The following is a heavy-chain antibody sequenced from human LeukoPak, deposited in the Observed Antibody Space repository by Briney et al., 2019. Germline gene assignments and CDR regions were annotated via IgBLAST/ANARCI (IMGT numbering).Heavy chain of an antibody. CDR2: INTNTGNP. D-gene: IGHD6-19*01. Sequence: VASVKVSCKASGYTFTGYAMNWVRQAPGQGLEWMGWINTNTGNPTYAQGFTGRFVFSLDTSVSTAYLQISSLKAEDTAVYYCASPIAVAGTGQLDYWGQGTLVTVSS. J-gene: IGHJ4*02. CDR1: GYTFTGYA. CDR3: ASPIAVAGTGQLDY. V-gene: IGHV7-4-1*02.